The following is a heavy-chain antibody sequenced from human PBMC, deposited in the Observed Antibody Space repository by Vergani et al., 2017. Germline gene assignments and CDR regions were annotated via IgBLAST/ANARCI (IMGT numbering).Heavy chain of an antibody. Sequence: QVQLQQWGAGLLKPSETLSLTCAVYGGSFSGYYWSWIRQPPGKGLEWIGEINHSGSTNYNPSLKSRVTISVDTSKNQFSLKLSSVTAADTAVYYCARGAGVSSSWLWAFDIWGQGTMVTVSS. CDR2: INHSGST. V-gene: IGHV4-34*01. J-gene: IGHJ3*02. CDR1: GGSFSGYY. D-gene: IGHD6-13*01. CDR3: ARGAGVSSSWLWAFDI.